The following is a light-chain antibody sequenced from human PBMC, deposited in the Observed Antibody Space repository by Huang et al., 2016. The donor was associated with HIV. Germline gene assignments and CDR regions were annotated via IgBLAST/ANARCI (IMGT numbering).Light chain of an antibody. CDR1: LSVATY. V-gene: IGKV3-11*01. CDR2: DAS. J-gene: IGKJ3*01. Sequence: IVLTQSPATLSLSPGERATLSCRASLSVATYLAWYQQKPGQAPRLLIYDASNRATGIPARFSGSGSGTDFTLTISSLEPEDFAVYYCQQRSNWLFTFGPGTKVEI. CDR3: QQRSNWLFT.